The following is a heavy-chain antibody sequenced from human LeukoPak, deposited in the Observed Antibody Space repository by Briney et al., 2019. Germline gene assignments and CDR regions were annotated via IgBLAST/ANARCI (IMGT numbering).Heavy chain of an antibody. D-gene: IGHD6-13*01. Sequence: PSETLSLTCTVSGGSISSYYWSWIRQPAGKGLEWIGRIYTSGSTNYNPSLKSRVTMSVDTSKNQSPLKLSSVTAADTAVYYCARVRSSWVNGWFDPWGQGTLVTVSS. CDR1: GGSISSYY. CDR3: ARVRSSWVNGWFDP. J-gene: IGHJ5*02. V-gene: IGHV4-4*07. CDR2: IYTSGST.